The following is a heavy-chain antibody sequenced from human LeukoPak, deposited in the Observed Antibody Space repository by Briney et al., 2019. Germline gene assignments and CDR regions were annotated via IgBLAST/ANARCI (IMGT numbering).Heavy chain of an antibody. D-gene: IGHD1-7*01. CDR2: IHYSGST. V-gene: IGHV4-59*08. J-gene: IGHJ4*02. CDR1: GGSISNYY. Sequence: SETLSLTCTVSGGSISNYYWSWFRQPPGKGLEWIGYIHYSGSTNYNPSLRSRVSISVDTSRNQFSLRLSSVTAADTAVYYCASSEWNYARWGQGTLVTVSS. CDR3: ASSEWNYAR.